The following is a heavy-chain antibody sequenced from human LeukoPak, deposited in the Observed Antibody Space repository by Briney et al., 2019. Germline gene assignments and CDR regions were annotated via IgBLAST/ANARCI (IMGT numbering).Heavy chain of an antibody. CDR2: IIPILGIA. V-gene: IGHV1-69*04. CDR1: GGTFSSYA. D-gene: IGHD3-22*01. J-gene: IGHJ6*02. Sequence: SVKVSCKASGGTFSSYAISWVRQAPGQGLEWMGRIIPILGIANYAQKFQGRVTITADKSTSTAYMELSSLRSEDTAVYYCAREGMINGMDVWGQGTTVTVSS. CDR3: AREGMINGMDV.